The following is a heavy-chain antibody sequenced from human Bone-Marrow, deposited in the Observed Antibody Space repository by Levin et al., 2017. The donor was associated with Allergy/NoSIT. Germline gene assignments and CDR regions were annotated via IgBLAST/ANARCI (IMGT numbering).Heavy chain of an antibody. CDR3: ARGGVFRSGWYGFDF. CDR2: IRYDGNVK. D-gene: IGHD6-19*01. V-gene: IGHV3-30*02. J-gene: IGHJ4*02. CDR1: GFSFDHYD. Sequence: GGSLRLSCAASGFSFDHYDMHWVRQAPGKGPEWVALIRYDGNVKSYVDSVKGRFTISRDTSKNTLVLQMNSLRVEDTAVYYCARGGVFRSGWYGFDFWGQGTLVTVSS.